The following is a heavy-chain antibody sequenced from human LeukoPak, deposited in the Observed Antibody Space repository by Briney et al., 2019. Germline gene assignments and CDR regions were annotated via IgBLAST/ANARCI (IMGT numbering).Heavy chain of an antibody. CDR2: IWYDGSNK. Sequence: GGSLRLSCAASGFTFSSYGMHWVRQAPGKGLEWVALIWYDGSNKYYTDSVKGRLTISRDNSKNTLYLQMNSLRAEDTAVYYCAGELNSGSYSRFDYWGQGTLVTVSS. D-gene: IGHD1-26*01. CDR3: AGELNSGSYSRFDY. J-gene: IGHJ4*02. V-gene: IGHV3-33*01. CDR1: GFTFSSYG.